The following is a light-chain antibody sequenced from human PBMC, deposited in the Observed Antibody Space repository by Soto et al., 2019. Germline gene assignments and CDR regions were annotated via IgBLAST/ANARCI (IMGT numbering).Light chain of an antibody. J-gene: IGKJ3*01. CDR3: QQYDNLRVFT. Sequence: DIQMTQSPSYLSASVGDRVTITCQASQDISNYLNWYQQKPGKAPKLLIYDASNLETGVPSRFSGSGSGTDFTFTISSLQPEDIATYYCQQYDNLRVFTFGPGTKVDIK. V-gene: IGKV1-33*01. CDR2: DAS. CDR1: QDISNY.